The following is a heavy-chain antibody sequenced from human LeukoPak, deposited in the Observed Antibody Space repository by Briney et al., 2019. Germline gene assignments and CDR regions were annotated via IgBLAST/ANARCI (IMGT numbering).Heavy chain of an antibody. CDR2: ISGSGGST. CDR1: GFTFSSYA. J-gene: IGHJ5*02. Sequence: PGGSLRLSCAASGFTFSSYAMSWVRQAPGKGLEWVSAISGSGGSTYYADSVKGRFTISRDNSKNTLYLQMNSLRAEDTAVYYCAKDVYSSGWYNWFDPWGRGTLVTVSS. V-gene: IGHV3-23*01. D-gene: IGHD6-19*01. CDR3: AKDVYSSGWYNWFDP.